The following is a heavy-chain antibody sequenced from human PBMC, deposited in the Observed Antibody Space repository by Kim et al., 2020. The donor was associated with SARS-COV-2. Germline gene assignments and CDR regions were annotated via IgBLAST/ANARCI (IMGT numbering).Heavy chain of an antibody. J-gene: IGHJ3*02. Sequence: GGSLRLSCGASGFTFSSFSFNWIRQAPGKGLEWISYITIGGDGTQYADSVRGRFTNSRDNVHNLIYLQMNSLRHEDTAIYYCARDKAYAFEIWGHGTMITVSS. V-gene: IGHV3-48*02. CDR3: ARDKAYAFEI. CDR1: GFTFSSFS. CDR2: ITIGGDGT.